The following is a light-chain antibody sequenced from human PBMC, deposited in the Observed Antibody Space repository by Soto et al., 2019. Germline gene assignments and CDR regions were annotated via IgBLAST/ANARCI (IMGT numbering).Light chain of an antibody. CDR3: SSYTSSSPYV. CDR2: DVS. J-gene: IGLJ1*01. CDR1: SSDVGGYNY. Sequence: QSALTQPASVSGSPGQSITISCTGTSSDVGGYNYVSWYQHHPGKAPKLMTYDVSYRPSGVSNRFSGSKSGNTASLTISGLQAEDEADYYCSSYTSSSPYVFGTGTKLTVL. V-gene: IGLV2-14*03.